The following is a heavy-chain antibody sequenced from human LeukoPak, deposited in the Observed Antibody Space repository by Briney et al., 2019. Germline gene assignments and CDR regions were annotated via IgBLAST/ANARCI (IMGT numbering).Heavy chain of an antibody. J-gene: IGHJ4*02. CDR2: MNPNSGNT. D-gene: IGHD6-19*01. Sequence: ASVKVSCKASGYTFTSYDINWVRQATGQGLEWMGWMNPNSGNTGYAQKFQGRVTMTRNTSISTAYMELGSLRSEDTAVYYCARVAGYSSGWYPGYWGQGTLVTVSS. CDR1: GYTFTSYD. V-gene: IGHV1-8*01. CDR3: ARVAGYSSGWYPGY.